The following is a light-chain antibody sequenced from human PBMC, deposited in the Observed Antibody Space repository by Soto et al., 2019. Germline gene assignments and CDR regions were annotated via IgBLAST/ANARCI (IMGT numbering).Light chain of an antibody. J-gene: IGLJ1*01. CDR2: EVS. CDR1: SSDVGGYNY. CDR3: ISYAGSNLLYV. Sequence: QSVLTQPPSASGSPGQSVTISCTGTSSDVGGYNYVSWYQQHPGKAPKLMIYEVSKRPSGVPDRFSGSKSGNTASLTVSGLQADDEADYYCISYAGSNLLYVFGTGTNVTVL. V-gene: IGLV2-8*01.